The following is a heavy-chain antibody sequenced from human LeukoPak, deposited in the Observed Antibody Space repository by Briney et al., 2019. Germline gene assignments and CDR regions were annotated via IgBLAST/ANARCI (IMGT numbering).Heavy chain of an antibody. J-gene: IGHJ4*02. D-gene: IGHD6-13*01. V-gene: IGHV3-30*02. Sequence: GGSLRLSCAASGFTFSSYGMHWVRQAPGKGLEWVAFIRYDGSNKYYADSVKGRFTISRDNSKNTLYLQMNSLRAEDTAVYYCAKVLDSLYSSWRYYFDYWGQGTLVTVSS. CDR3: AKVLDSLYSSWRYYFDY. CDR1: GFTFSSYG. CDR2: IRYDGSNK.